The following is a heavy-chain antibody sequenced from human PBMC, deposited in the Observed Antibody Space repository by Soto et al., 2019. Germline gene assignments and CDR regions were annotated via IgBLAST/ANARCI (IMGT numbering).Heavy chain of an antibody. D-gene: IGHD2-8*01. J-gene: IGHJ6*02. V-gene: IGHV3-21*01. CDR2: ISSSSSYI. CDR3: ARDRGDVLMVYAHYGMDV. Sequence: SGGSLRLSCAASGFTFSSYSMNWVRQAPGKGLEWVSSISSSSSYIYYADSVKGRFTISRDNAKNSLYLQMNSLRAEDTAVYYCARDRGDVLMVYAHYGMDVWGQGTTVTVSS. CDR1: GFTFSSYS.